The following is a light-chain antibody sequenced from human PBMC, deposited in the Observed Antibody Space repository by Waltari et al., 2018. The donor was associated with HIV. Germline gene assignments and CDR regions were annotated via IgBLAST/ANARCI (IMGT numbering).Light chain of an antibody. CDR3: LQLSNFPFT. CDR2: SAS. Sequence: DIRLTQSPSLLSASVGDSVSFTCRSSQDISTNLAWFQQKPGKVPNLLIYSASTLHVGVPSRFSGSGSGTEFTLTIDVLQPEDFATYYCLQLSNFPFTFGPGTKLAIK. CDR1: QDISTN. V-gene: IGKV1-9*01. J-gene: IGKJ2*01.